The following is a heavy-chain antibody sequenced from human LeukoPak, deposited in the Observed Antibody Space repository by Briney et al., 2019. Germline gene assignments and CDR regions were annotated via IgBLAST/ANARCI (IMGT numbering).Heavy chain of an antibody. CDR2: MNPNSGNT. Sequence: ASVKVSCTASGYTFTSYDINWVRQATGQGLEWMGWMNPNSGNTGYAQKFQGRVTMTRNTSISTAYMELSSLRSEDTAVYYCARLATVTSWFDPWGQGTLVTVSS. CDR3: ARLATVTSWFDP. D-gene: IGHD4-11*01. J-gene: IGHJ5*02. V-gene: IGHV1-8*01. CDR1: GYTFTSYD.